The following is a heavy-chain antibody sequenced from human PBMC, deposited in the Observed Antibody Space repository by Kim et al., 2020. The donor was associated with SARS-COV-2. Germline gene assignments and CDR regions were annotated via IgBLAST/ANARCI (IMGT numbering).Heavy chain of an antibody. CDR1: GGYISSSSYY. J-gene: IGHJ4*02. CDR3: ARPGADSSGWYGRPGAFDY. D-gene: IGHD6-19*01. V-gene: IGHV4-39*01. Sequence: SETLSLTCTVSGGYISSSSYYWGWIRQPPGKGLEWIGSIYYSGSTYYNPSLKSRVTISVDTSKNQFSLKLSSVTAADTAVYYCARPGADSSGWYGRPGAFDYWGQGTLVTVSS. CDR2: IYYSGST.